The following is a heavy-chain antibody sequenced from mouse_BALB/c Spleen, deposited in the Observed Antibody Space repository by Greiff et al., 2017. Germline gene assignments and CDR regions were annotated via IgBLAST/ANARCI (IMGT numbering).Heavy chain of an antibody. Sequence: EVQLQQSGAELVRSGASVKLSCTASGFNIKDYYMHWVKQRPEQGLEWIGWIDPVNGDTEYAPKFQGKATMTADTSSNTAYLQLSSLTSEDTAVYYCNSHRRGFDYWGQGTTLTVSS. J-gene: IGHJ2*01. V-gene: IGHV14-4*02. CDR3: NSHRRGFDY. D-gene: IGHD2-14*01. CDR2: IDPVNGDT. CDR1: GFNIKDYY.